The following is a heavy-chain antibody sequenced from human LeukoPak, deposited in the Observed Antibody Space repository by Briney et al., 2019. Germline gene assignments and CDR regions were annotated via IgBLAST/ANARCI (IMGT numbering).Heavy chain of an antibody. Sequence: PGGSLRLSCAASGFIFSSYGMHWVRQAPGKGLEWVAFIRYDGSNKNYTDSVKGRFTISRDNSINTLFLQMNSVRAEDTAVYYCAKRRIEGHESFDIWGQGTMVTVSS. V-gene: IGHV3-30*02. CDR1: GFIFSSYG. CDR2: IRYDGSNK. J-gene: IGHJ3*02. CDR3: AKRRIEGHESFDI.